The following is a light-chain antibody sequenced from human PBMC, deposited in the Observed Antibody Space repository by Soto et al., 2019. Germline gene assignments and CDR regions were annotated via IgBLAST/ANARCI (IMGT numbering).Light chain of an antibody. CDR1: QSVGRY. CDR2: DAS. V-gene: IGKV1-5*01. Sequence: DNQMTQSPSTLSASVGDRVSITCRASQSVGRYVAWYQQKPGRAPKLLIYDASSVESGVPSSFSGSGSGTEFTLTISSLQPDDFATYYWQQYYTYSWTFGQGTKVEFK. CDR3: QQYYTYSWT. J-gene: IGKJ1*01.